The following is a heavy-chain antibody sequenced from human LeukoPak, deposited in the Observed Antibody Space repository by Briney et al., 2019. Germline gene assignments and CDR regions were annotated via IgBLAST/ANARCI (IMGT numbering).Heavy chain of an antibody. J-gene: IGHJ3*02. D-gene: IGHD6-19*01. V-gene: IGHV4-59*12. CDR3: ARGGQWLAHDAFDI. CDR1: GGSISSYY. Sequence: SETLSLTCTVSGGSISSYYWSWIRQPPGKGLEWIGYIYYSGSTNYNPSLKSRVTISVDTSKNQFSLKLSSVTAADTAVYYCARGGQWLAHDAFDIWGQGTMVTVSS. CDR2: IYYSGST.